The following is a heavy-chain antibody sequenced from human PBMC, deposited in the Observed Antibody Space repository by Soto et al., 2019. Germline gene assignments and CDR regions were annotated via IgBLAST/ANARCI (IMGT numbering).Heavy chain of an antibody. D-gene: IGHD6-13*01. CDR2: INPYNGNT. Sequence: GASVKVSFKASGYTFTSYGISWVWQAPGQGLEWMAWINPYNGNTKYAEKFLGRVTVTTDTSTATAYMEVRSLTSDDTAVFYCARVGVGLAAPRVWPYWGQGTPVTVSS. CDR1: GYTFTSYG. CDR3: ARVGVGLAAPRVWPY. J-gene: IGHJ4*02. V-gene: IGHV1-18*01.